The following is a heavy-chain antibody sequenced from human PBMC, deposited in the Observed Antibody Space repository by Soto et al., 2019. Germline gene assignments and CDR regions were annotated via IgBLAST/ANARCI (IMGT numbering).Heavy chain of an antibody. D-gene: IGHD3-16*01. CDR3: ARSVRIMITFGGVDFDY. V-gene: IGHV2-26*01. Sequence: QVTLKESGPVLVNPTETLTLTCTVSGFSLSNARMGVSWIRQPPGKALEWLAHIFSNDEKSYSTSLKSRLTISKDTSKSQVVLTMTNMDPVDTATYYCARSVRIMITFGGVDFDYWGQGTLVTVSS. CDR2: IFSNDEK. CDR1: GFSLSNARMG. J-gene: IGHJ4*02.